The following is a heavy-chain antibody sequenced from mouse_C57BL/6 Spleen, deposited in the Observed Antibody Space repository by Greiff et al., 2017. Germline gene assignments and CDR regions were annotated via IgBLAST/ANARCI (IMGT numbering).Heavy chain of an antibody. CDR1: GYTFTSYW. V-gene: IGHV1-59*01. Sequence: QVQLQQPGAELVRPGTSVKLSCKASGYTFTSYWMHWVKQRPGQGLEWIGVIDPSDSYTNYNQKFKGKATLTVDTSSSPAYMQLSSLTSEDSAFYYCAGYYGPARGYFDVWGTGTTVTVSS. D-gene: IGHD1-2*01. J-gene: IGHJ1*03. CDR2: IDPSDSYT. CDR3: AGYYGPARGYFDV.